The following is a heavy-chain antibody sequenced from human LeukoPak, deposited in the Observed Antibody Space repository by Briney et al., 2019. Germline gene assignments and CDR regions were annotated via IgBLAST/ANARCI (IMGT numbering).Heavy chain of an antibody. CDR3: AKDQDSSGSYPDY. V-gene: IGHV3-30*18. D-gene: IGHD6-19*01. Sequence: PGGSLRLSCAASGFTFSSYGMHWVRQAPGKGLEWVAVISYDGSNKYYADSVKGRFTISRDNSKNTLYLQMNSLRAEDTAVYYCAKDQDSSGSYPDYWGQGTLVTVSS. CDR2: ISYDGSNK. CDR1: GFTFSSYG. J-gene: IGHJ4*02.